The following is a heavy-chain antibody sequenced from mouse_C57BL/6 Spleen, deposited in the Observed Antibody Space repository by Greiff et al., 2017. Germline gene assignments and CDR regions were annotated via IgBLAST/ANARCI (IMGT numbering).Heavy chain of an antibody. CDR1: GYTFTSYG. Sequence: VKLQQSGAELARPGASVKLSCKASGYTFTSYGISWVKQRTGQGLEWIGEIYPRSGNTYYNEKFKGKATLTADKSSSTAYMELRSLTSEDSAVYFCASAPITTVVEGAWFAYWGQGTLVTVSA. CDR3: ASAPITTVVEGAWFAY. D-gene: IGHD1-1*01. J-gene: IGHJ3*01. CDR2: IYPRSGNT. V-gene: IGHV1-81*01.